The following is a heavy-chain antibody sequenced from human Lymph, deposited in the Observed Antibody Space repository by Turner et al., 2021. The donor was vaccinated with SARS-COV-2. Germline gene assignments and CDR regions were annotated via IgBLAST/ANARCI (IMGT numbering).Heavy chain of an antibody. Sequence: QVQLVESGGGVVKPGSSLRLSCAASGFTFSSYVMHWVRQAPGKGLEWVAVISYDGSNKYYADSVKGRFTISRDYSKNTLYLQMNSLRAEDTAIYYCARGVPEFDSWGQGTLVTVSS. D-gene: IGHD2-2*01. CDR1: GFTFSSYV. J-gene: IGHJ5*01. CDR3: ARGVPEFDS. V-gene: IGHV3-30*04. CDR2: ISYDGSNK.